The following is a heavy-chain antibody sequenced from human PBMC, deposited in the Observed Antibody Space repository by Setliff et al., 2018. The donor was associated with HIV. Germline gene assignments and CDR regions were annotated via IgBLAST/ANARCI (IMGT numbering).Heavy chain of an antibody. Sequence: SSETLSLTCAVYGGSFSGYYWTWIRQPPGKGLEWIGEINQSGGTDYNPSLKSRITISIDTSKNQFFLKLNSVTAADTAVYYCSRSDFWVGYTALYNWFDPWGQGTLVTVSS. D-gene: IGHD3-3*01. CDR2: INQSGGT. CDR3: SRSDFWVGYTALYNWFDP. J-gene: IGHJ5*02. V-gene: IGHV4-34*01. CDR1: GGSFSGYY.